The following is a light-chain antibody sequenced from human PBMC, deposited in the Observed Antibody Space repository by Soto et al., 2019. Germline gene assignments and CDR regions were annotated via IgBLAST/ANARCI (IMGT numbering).Light chain of an antibody. J-gene: IGKJ1*01. CDR3: QQYNNWTT. Sequence: LVMTHSPATLSITTGERATLSCRASQSVSSNLAWYQQKPGQAPRLLIYGASTRATGIPARFSGSGSGTEFTLTISSLQSEDFAVYYCQQYNNWTTFGQGTKVDIK. CDR2: GAS. V-gene: IGKV3-15*01. CDR1: QSVSSN.